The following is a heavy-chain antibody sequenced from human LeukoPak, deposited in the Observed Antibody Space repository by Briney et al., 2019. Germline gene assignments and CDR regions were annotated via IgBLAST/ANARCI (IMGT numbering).Heavy chain of an antibody. V-gene: IGHV1-8*01. J-gene: IGHJ4*02. CDR3: ARGDRRLLWFGELPFDY. D-gene: IGHD3-10*01. Sequence: ASVNVSCKASGYTFTRYDINWVRQATGQGLEWMGWMNPNSGNTGYAQKFQGRVTMTRNTSISTAYMELSSLRSEDTAVYYCARGDRRLLWFGELPFDYWGQGTLVTVSS. CDR2: MNPNSGNT. CDR1: GYTFTRYD.